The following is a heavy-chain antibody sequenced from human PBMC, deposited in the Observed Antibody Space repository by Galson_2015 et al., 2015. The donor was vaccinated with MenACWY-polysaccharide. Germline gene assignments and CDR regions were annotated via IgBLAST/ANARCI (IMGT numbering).Heavy chain of an antibody. J-gene: IGHJ6*02. CDR3: TRDPSALDV. CDR2: ISKSMSRSSSSII. CDR1: GFTFSSYS. V-gene: IGHV3-48*01. Sequence: SLRLSCAASGFTFSSYSMNWVRQAPGKGLEWVSYISKSMSRSSSSIIYYADSVKGRFTISRDNAKNSLYLQMNTLRAEDTAVYYCTRDPSALDVWGQGTTVTVSS.